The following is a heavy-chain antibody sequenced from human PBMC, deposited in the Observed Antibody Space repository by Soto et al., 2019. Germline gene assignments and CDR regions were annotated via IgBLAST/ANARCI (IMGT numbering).Heavy chain of an antibody. CDR2: IGSSGTPI. D-gene: IGHD3-10*01. CDR1: GFTFSRYS. CDR3: ARDRSPGSIRGVVRQTDFDN. J-gene: IGHJ4*02. Sequence: GGSLRLSCAASGFTFSRYSMNWVRQAPGKGLEWVAYIGSSGTPIYYADSVKGRFTISRDNALNSLSLQMNSLRAEDTAVYYCARDRSPGSIRGVVRQTDFDNWGQGTLVTVYS. V-gene: IGHV3-48*01.